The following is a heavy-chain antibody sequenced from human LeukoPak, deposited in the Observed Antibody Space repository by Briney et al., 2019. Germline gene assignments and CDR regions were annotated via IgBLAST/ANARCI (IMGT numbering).Heavy chain of an antibody. Sequence: ASVKVSCKASGYTFTDYYMHWVRQAPGQGLEWMGWISAYNGNTNYAQNLQGRVTMTTDTSTSTAYMELRSLRSDDTAVYYCARGGEMVGATHDYWGQGTLVTVSS. D-gene: IGHD1-26*01. CDR3: ARGGEMVGATHDY. CDR2: ISAYNGNT. J-gene: IGHJ4*02. CDR1: GYTFTDYY. V-gene: IGHV1-18*04.